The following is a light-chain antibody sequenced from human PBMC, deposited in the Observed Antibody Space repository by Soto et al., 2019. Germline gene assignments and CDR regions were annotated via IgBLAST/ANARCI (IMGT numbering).Light chain of an antibody. Sequence: DIQLTQSPSTLSASVGDRVTITCRASQSINAWLAWYQQKPGQAPNLLIYKASTLESGVPSRFSATVSGTEFSLTITSLQPEDFATYYCQQLFDSPITFGQGTRLEIK. CDR1: QSINAW. CDR3: QQLFDSPIT. J-gene: IGKJ5*01. CDR2: KAS. V-gene: IGKV1-5*03.